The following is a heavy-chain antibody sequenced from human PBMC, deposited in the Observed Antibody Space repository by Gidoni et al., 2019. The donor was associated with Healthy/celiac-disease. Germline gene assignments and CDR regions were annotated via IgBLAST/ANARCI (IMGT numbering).Heavy chain of an antibody. J-gene: IGHJ6*02. Sequence: QVQLQASGPGLVKPSETLSFPCTVSCGSISSYYWSLIRQPPGKGLEWIGYIYYIGSNNYNPSLKSRVTISVDTSKNQFSLKLSSVTAADTAVDYCARGGGGRYYYYYGMDVWGQGTTVTVSS. CDR1: CGSISSYY. CDR2: IYYIGSN. CDR3: ARGGGGRYYYYYGMDV. V-gene: IGHV4-59*01.